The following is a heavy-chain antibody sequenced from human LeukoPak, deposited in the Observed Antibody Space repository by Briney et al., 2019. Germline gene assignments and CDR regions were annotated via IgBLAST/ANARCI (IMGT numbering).Heavy chain of an antibody. Sequence: SETLSLTCTVSGGSINSANYYWGWLRQPPGKGLEWIGSIYYSETTYDNPSLKSRVAISIETSKNQFSLKLSSVTASDTAVYYCARQRADYYYYYVDVWGKGTTVAVS. CDR2: IYYSETT. V-gene: IGHV4-39*01. CDR1: GGSINSANYY. CDR3: ARQRADYYYYYVDV. J-gene: IGHJ6*03.